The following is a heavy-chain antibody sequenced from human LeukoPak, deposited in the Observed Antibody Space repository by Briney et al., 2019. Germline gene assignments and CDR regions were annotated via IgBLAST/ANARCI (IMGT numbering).Heavy chain of an antibody. V-gene: IGHV4-30-4*01. D-gene: IGHD2-2*01. CDR2: IYYSGST. CDR1: GGSISSGDYY. Sequence: SEILSLTCTVSGGSISSGDYYWSWIRQPPGKGLEWIGYIYYSGSTYYNPSLKSRVTISVDTSKNQFSLKLSSVTAADTAVYYCARARVVPAALTSNYYYYGMDVWGQGTTVTVSS. CDR3: ARARVVPAALTSNYYYYGMDV. J-gene: IGHJ6*02.